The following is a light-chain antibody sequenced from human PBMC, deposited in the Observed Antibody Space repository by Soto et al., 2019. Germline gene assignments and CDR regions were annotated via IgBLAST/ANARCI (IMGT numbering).Light chain of an antibody. V-gene: IGKV1-33*01. CDR1: QDISNY. Sequence: DLLMTQSPSSLSASVGDRVTITCQASQDISNYLNWYQQKPGKAPKLLIYDASNLETGVPSRFSGSGSGTDFTFTISSLQPEDIATYYCQQYDNLPFTFGPGTKVDIK. CDR2: DAS. J-gene: IGKJ3*01. CDR3: QQYDNLPFT.